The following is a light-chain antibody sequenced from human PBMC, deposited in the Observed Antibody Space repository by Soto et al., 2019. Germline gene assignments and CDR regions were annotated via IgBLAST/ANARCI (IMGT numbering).Light chain of an antibody. CDR3: QQYDNLPLI. V-gene: IGKV3-11*01. CDR1: QSVSRS. Sequence: EIVLTQSPATLSLSPGDRATLSCRASQSVSRSLTWYQQKPGQAPRLLIYDASTRATGIPPRFSGSGSGTDFTLTISSLEPEDFATYYCQQYDNLPLIFGQGTRLDI. J-gene: IGKJ5*01. CDR2: DAS.